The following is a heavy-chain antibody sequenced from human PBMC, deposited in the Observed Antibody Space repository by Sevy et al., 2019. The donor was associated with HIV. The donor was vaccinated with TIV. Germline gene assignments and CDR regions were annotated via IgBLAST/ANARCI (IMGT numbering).Heavy chain of an antibody. CDR2: IIPILGTV. J-gene: IGHJ4*02. CDR3: ARGGGNGWYYFDY. Sequence: ASAKVSCKASGGTFSSYGISWVRQAPGQGLEWMGGIIPILGTVNYAQKFQGRVTITADESTKTAYMELSSLRSEDTAVYYCARGGGNGWYYFDYWGQETLVPVSS. CDR1: GGTFSSYG. V-gene: IGHV1-69*13. D-gene: IGHD6-19*01.